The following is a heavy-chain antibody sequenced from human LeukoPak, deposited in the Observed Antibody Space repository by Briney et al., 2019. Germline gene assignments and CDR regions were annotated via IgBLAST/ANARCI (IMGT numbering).Heavy chain of an antibody. V-gene: IGHV3-7*02. D-gene: IGHD3-10*01. J-gene: IGHJ4*02. CDR2: IKQDGSEK. CDR3: ARVVPDVLLWFGESQGDY. CDR1: GFTFSSYW. Sequence: GGSLRLSCAASGFTFSSYWMSWVRQAPGKGLEWVANIKQDGSEKYYVDSVKGRFTISRDNAKNSLYLQMNSLRAEDTAVYYCARVVPDVLLWFGESQGDYWGQGTLVTVSS.